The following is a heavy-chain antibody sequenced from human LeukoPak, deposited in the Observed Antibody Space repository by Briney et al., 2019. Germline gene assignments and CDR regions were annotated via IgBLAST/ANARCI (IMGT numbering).Heavy chain of an antibody. CDR2: IIPILGIA. V-gene: IGHV1-69*04. CDR3: ARDLATAVAGTEVEGYFDY. Sequence: ASVKVSCKASGGTFSSYAISWVRQAPGQGLEWMGRIIPILGIANYAQKFQGRVTITADKSTSTAYMELSSLRSEDTAVYYCARDLATAVAGTEVEGYFDYWGQGTLVTVSS. J-gene: IGHJ4*02. D-gene: IGHD6-19*01. CDR1: GGTFSSYA.